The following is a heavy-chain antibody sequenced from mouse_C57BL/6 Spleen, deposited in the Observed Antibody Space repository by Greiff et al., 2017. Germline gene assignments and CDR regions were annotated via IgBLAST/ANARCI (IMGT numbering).Heavy chain of an antibody. CDR3: TTSDSSGYSAWFAY. CDR2: IDPEDGDT. CDR1: GFNIKDYY. D-gene: IGHD3-2*02. V-gene: IGHV14-1*01. J-gene: IGHJ3*01. Sequence: EVQLQQSGAELVRPGASVKLSCTASGFNIKDYYMHWVKQRPEQGLEWIGRIDPEDGDTEYAPKFQGKATMTADTSSNTAYLQLSSLTSEDTAVYYCTTSDSSGYSAWFAYWGQGTLVTVSA.